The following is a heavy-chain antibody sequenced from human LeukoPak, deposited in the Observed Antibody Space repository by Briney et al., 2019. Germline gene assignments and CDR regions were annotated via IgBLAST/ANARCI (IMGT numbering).Heavy chain of an antibody. V-gene: IGHV3-53*01. D-gene: IGHD1-26*01. Sequence: GGSPRLSCAASGFTVSSNYMTWVRQAPGKGLEWVSVIYSGGSTYYADSVKGRFTISRDNSKNTLYLQMNSLRAEDTAVYYCARVLWELLGRGGSYYFDYWGQGTLVTVSS. CDR2: IYSGGST. CDR3: ARVLWELLGRGGSYYFDY. CDR1: GFTVSSNY. J-gene: IGHJ4*02.